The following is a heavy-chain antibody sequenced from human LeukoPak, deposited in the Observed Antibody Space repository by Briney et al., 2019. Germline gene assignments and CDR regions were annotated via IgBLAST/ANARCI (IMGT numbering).Heavy chain of an antibody. V-gene: IGHV1-2*06. CDR1: GYTFTGYY. J-gene: IGHJ4*02. Sequence: ASVKVSCKASGYTFTGYYMHWVRQAPGQGLEWMGRINPNSGGTNYAQKFQGRVTMTRDTSISTAYMELSRLRSDDTAVYYCARDRHYYDSSGYFGPDYWGQGTLVTVSS. CDR3: ARDRHYYDSSGYFGPDY. D-gene: IGHD3-22*01. CDR2: INPNSGGT.